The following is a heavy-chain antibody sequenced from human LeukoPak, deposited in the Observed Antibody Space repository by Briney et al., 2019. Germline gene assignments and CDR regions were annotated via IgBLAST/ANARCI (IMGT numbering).Heavy chain of an antibody. CDR3: AKWKYSNSGIDDY. J-gene: IGHJ4*02. V-gene: IGHV3-23*01. D-gene: IGHD6-6*01. CDR1: GFTFSSYA. Sequence: GGSLRLSCAASGFTFSSYAMSWVRQVPGKGLEWVSVISGSGDNTYYADSVRGRFTISRDNSKNMLYLQMNSLRAEDTAVYYCAKWKYSNSGIDDYWGQGTLVTVSS. CDR2: ISGSGDNT.